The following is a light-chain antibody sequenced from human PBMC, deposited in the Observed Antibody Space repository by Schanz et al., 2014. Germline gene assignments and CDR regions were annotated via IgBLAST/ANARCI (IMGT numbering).Light chain of an antibody. CDR3: SSYAGTYXWV. Sequence: QSALTQPPSASGSPGQSVTISCTGTSSDVGGYNYVSWYQQHPGKAPKLMIFGINKRPSGVPDRFSGSKSGNTASLTVSGXXXEDEALSSSSSYAGTYXWVFGGGTKLTVL. V-gene: IGLV2-8*01. J-gene: IGLJ3*02. CDR2: GIN. CDR1: SSDVGGYNY.